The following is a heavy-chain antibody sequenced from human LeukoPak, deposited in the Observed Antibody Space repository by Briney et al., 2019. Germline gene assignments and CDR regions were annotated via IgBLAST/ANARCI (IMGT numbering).Heavy chain of an antibody. CDR2: INPSGGST. CDR3: AAARVYDFWSGYYDY. CDR1: GCTFTSYY. V-gene: IGHV1-46*01. J-gene: IGHJ4*02. D-gene: IGHD3-3*01. Sequence: ASVKVSCKASGCTFTSYYMHWVRQAPGQGLEWMGIINPSGGSTSYAQKFQGRVTMTRDTSISTAYMELSRLRSDDTAVYYCAAARVYDFWSGYYDYWGQGTLVTVSS.